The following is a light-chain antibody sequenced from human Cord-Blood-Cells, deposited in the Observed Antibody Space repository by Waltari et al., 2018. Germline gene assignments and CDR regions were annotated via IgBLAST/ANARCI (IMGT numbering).Light chain of an antibody. CDR3: QTWGTGIHVV. CDR1: SGHSSYA. CDR2: LNSDGSH. V-gene: IGLV4-69*01. Sequence: QLVLTHSPSASASLGASVKLTCTLSSGHSSYALPWHQQQPEKGPRSLMKLNSDGSHSKGDGIPDRFSGSSSGAERYLTISSLQSEDEADYYCQTWGTGIHVVFGGGTKLTVL. J-gene: IGLJ2*01.